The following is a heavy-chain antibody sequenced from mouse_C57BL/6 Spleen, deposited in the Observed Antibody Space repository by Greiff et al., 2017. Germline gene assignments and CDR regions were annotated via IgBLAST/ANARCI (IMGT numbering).Heavy chain of an antibody. CDR1: GYTFTDYN. CDR3: ASVVGGYWYFDV. J-gene: IGHJ1*03. V-gene: IGHV1-18*01. Sequence: EVKLQESGPELVKPGASVKIPCKASGYTFTDYNMDWVKQSHGKSLEWIGDINPNNGGTIYNQKFKGKATLTVDKSSSTAYMELRSLTSEDTAVYYCASVVGGYWYFDVWGTGTTVTVSS. D-gene: IGHD1-1*01. CDR2: INPNNGGT.